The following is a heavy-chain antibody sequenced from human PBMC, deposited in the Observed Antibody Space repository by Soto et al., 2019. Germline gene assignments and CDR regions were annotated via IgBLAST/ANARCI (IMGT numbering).Heavy chain of an antibody. Sequence: EVQLVESGGGLVQPGGSLRLSCAASGFTFSSYWMSWVRQAPGKGLEWVANIKQDGSEKYYVDSVKGRFTISRDNAKNSLYLQINSLRAEDTAVYYCARDRDPDAFDIWGQGTMVTVSS. CDR2: IKQDGSEK. D-gene: IGHD3-10*01. J-gene: IGHJ3*02. V-gene: IGHV3-7*01. CDR3: ARDRDPDAFDI. CDR1: GFTFSSYW.